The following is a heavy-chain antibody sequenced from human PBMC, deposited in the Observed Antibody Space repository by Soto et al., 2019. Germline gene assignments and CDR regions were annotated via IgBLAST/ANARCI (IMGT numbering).Heavy chain of an antibody. J-gene: IGHJ4*02. D-gene: IGHD5-12*01. CDR1: GGSISSYY. CDR2: IYYSGST. V-gene: IGHV4-59*01. CDR3: ARSPTILVSFDY. Sequence: QVQLQESGPGLVKPSETLSLTCTVSGGSISSYYWSWIRQPPGKGLEWIGYIYYSGSTNYNPSLKIRVTISVDTSKNQFSLKLSSVTAADTAVYYCARSPTILVSFDYWGQGTLVTVSS.